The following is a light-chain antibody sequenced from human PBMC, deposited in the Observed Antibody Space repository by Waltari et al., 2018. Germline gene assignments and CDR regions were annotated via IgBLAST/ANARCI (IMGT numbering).Light chain of an antibody. J-gene: IGLJ2*01. CDR3: NTRDMSGDVV. Sequence: SSELYQDPAVSVALGPTVRITCQGDSLRTYYASWSRQKPGQSPVLLIYGKNNRPSGIPDRFSASSSGNTASLTITGARAEDEADYYCNTRDMSGDVVFGGGTKLTVL. CDR1: SLRTYY. CDR2: GKN. V-gene: IGLV3-19*01.